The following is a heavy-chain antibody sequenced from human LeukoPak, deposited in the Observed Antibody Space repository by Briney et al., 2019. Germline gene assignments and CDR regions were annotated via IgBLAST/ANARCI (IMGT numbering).Heavy chain of an antibody. V-gene: IGHV4-39*01. Sequence: SETLSLTCTVSGGSISSSSYYWGWIRQPPGKGLEWIGSICYSGSTYYNPSLKSRVTISVDTSKNQFSLKLSSVTAADTAVYYCARLIASGRAAAGYGGYWGQGTLVTVSS. D-gene: IGHD6-13*01. CDR2: ICYSGST. J-gene: IGHJ4*02. CDR1: GGSISSSSYY. CDR3: ARLIASGRAAAGYGGY.